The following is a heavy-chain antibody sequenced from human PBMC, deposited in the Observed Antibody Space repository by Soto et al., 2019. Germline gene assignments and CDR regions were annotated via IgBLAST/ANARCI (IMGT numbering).Heavy chain of an antibody. V-gene: IGHV3-7*01. CDR2: IKQDGSEK. D-gene: IGHD3-16*01. Sequence: PGGSLSVSCAASGFTFSSYWMSWCRQAPGKGLEWVANIKQDGSEKYYVDSVKGRFTISRDNAKNSLYLQMNSLRAEDTAVYYWATTFTTSAEHFPDSGQGTLVTVAS. J-gene: IGHJ1*01. CDR1: GFTFSSYW. CDR3: ATTFTTSAEHFPD.